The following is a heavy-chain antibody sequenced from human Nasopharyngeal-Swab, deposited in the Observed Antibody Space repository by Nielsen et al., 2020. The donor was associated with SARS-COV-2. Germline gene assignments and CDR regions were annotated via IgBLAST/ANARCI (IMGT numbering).Heavy chain of an antibody. J-gene: IGHJ6*02. CDR3: TRGVEQSLYYYGMDV. V-gene: IGHV3-73*01. CDR1: GFTFSGSA. D-gene: IGHD3-10*01. Sequence: GGSLRLSCAAPGFTFSGSAMHWVRQASGKGLEWVGRIRSKANSYATAYAESVKGRFTISRDDSKNTAYLQMNSLKTEDTAVYYCTRGVEQSLYYYGMDVWGQGTTVTVSS. CDR2: IRSKANSYAT.